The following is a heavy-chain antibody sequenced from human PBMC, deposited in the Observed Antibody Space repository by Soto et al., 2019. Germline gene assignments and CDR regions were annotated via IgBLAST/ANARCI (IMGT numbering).Heavy chain of an antibody. V-gene: IGHV3-23*01. Sequence: GALRLSCAASVFTCSSYAMRWVRQGPGKGLEWVSAISGSGGSKYYADSVKGRFTISRDNSKNTLYLQMNSLRAEGTAVYYCAKDKGRYFDWSPSYFDYWGQGTLVTVSS. CDR1: VFTCSSYA. D-gene: IGHD3-9*01. CDR3: AKDKGRYFDWSPSYFDY. CDR2: ISGSGGSK. J-gene: IGHJ4*02.